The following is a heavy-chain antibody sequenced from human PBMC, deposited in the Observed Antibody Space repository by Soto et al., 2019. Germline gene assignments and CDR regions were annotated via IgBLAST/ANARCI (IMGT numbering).Heavy chain of an antibody. V-gene: IGHV4-4*07. Sequence: QVQLQESSPGLVKPSETLSLTCTVSGGSINGYFWSWTRQPAWKGLEWIGRIYTNGGNNYNPSLTSRVAMSIDASKNLFSLMLTSVTAADTAVYYCAREGTDYSGYYYGMDVWGPGSKVTVSS. CDR3: AREGTDYSGYYYGMDV. D-gene: IGHD4-4*01. CDR1: GGSINGYF. CDR2: IYTNGGN. J-gene: IGHJ6*02.